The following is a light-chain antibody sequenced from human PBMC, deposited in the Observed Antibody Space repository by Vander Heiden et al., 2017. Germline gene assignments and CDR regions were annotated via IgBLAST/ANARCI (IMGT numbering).Light chain of an antibody. CDR1: QSLLDSNGHTF. J-gene: IGKJ4*01. CDR3: LQYLQTQT. CDR2: LGS. V-gene: IGKV2-28*01. Sequence: EIVMTQSTLSLPVTPGEPASISCRSSQSLLDSNGHTFLNWYLQKPGQSPQLLIYLGSKRAYGVPDRFSGSGSGTDFTLKISRVEAEDVGVYYCLQYLQTQTFGGGTKVEIK.